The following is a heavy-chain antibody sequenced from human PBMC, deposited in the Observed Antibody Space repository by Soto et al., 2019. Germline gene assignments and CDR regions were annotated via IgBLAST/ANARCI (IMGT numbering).Heavy chain of an antibody. Sequence: ASVKVSCKASSDIFSTYGVSWVRQAPGQGLEWMGWISGYNGNTNYAQKLQGRVTMTTDTSTSTAYMELRSLRSDDTAVYYCARDVVVVAATTNWFDPWGQGTLVTVSS. CDR2: ISGYNGNT. J-gene: IGHJ5*02. V-gene: IGHV1-18*01. D-gene: IGHD2-15*01. CDR3: ARDVVVVAATTNWFDP. CDR1: SDIFSTYG.